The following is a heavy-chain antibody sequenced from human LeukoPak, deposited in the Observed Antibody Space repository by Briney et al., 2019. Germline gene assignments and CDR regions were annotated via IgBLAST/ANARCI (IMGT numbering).Heavy chain of an antibody. CDR1: GGSISSYY. V-gene: IGHV4-4*09. J-gene: IGHJ6*03. Sequence: NPSETLSLTCTVSGGSISSYYWSWARQPPGKGLEWIGYIYTSGSTNYNPSLKSRVTISVDTSKNQFSLKLSSVTAADTAVYYCARHYGPWNYGYYYYMDVWGKGTTVTVSS. D-gene: IGHD1-7*01. CDR3: ARHYGPWNYGYYYYMDV. CDR2: IYTSGST.